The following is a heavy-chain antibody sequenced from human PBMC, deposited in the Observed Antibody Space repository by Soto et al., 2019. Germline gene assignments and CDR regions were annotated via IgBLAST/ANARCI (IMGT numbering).Heavy chain of an antibody. J-gene: IGHJ3*02. V-gene: IGHV5-51*01. CDR3: ARSYSSSFGAFDI. CDR1: GNSFTSYW. Sequence: GESLKISCKGSGNSFTSYWIGWVRQMPGKGLEWMGIIYPGDSDTRYSPSFQGQVTISADKSISTAYLQWSSLKASDTAMYYCARSYSSSFGAFDIWGQGTMVTVSS. CDR2: IYPGDSDT. D-gene: IGHD6-6*01.